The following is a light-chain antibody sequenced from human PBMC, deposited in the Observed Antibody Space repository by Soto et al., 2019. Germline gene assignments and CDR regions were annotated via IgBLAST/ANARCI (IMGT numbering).Light chain of an antibody. CDR1: QSVGTS. J-gene: IGKJ1*01. CDR2: DVS. CDR3: QQRSDWPRT. Sequence: EIVLTQSPATLSLSPGERATLSCRASQSVGTSLAWYQQKPGQAPRLLMYDVSKRGAGIPARFSGSGSGTDFTLSISNLEPDDFAVYYCQQRSDWPRTFGQGTKLEIK. V-gene: IGKV3-11*01.